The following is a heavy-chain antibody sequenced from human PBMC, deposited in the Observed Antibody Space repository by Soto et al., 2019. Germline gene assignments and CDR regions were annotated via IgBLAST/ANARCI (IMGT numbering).Heavy chain of an antibody. CDR3: ASDRYCSGGSCYHFDY. D-gene: IGHD2-15*01. J-gene: IGHJ4*02. V-gene: IGHV1-18*01. CDR1: GYTFTSYG. Sequence: QVQLVQSGAEVKKPGASVKVSCKASGYTFTSYGISWVRQAPGQGLEWMGWISAYNCNTNYAKKLQGRVTMKTDTSTSTAYMELRSLRSDDTAVYYCASDRYCSGGSCYHFDYWGQGTLVTVSS. CDR2: ISAYNCNT.